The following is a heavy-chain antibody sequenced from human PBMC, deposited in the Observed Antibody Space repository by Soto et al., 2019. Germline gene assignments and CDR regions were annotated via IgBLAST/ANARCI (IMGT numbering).Heavy chain of an antibody. Sequence: EVQLLESGGGLVQPGGSLRLSCAASGSTFSSYAMSWVRQAPGKGLEWVSAISGRGGNTYYADSAKGRFTISRDNSKGTVYLQMNSPRAEDKAVYFWESEGGSYRGVSFDSWGQGTLVTVSS. CDR1: GSTFSSYA. CDR2: ISGRGGNT. V-gene: IGHV3-23*01. CDR3: ESEGGSYRGVSFDS. J-gene: IGHJ4*02. D-gene: IGHD3-16*02.